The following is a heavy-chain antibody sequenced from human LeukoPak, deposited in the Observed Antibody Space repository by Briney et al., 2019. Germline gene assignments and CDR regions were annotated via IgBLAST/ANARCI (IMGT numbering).Heavy chain of an antibody. Sequence: GSLRLSCAASGFTFRSYNMNWVRQAPGKRPEWVSSISSSSYIYYADSVKGRFTISRDNAKNSLYLQMNSLRAEDTALYYCARGASRAGYWGRGTLVTVSS. J-gene: IGHJ4*02. CDR3: ARGASRAGY. D-gene: IGHD6-13*01. CDR2: ISSSSYI. V-gene: IGHV3-21*01. CDR1: GFTFRSYN.